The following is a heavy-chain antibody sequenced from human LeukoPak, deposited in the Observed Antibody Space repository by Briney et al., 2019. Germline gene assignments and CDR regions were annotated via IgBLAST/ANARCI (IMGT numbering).Heavy chain of an antibody. CDR1: GFTFSNAW. Sequence: GGSLRLSCAASGFTFSNAWMSWVRQSPGKGLEWVGRIKSKTDGGTTDYAAPVNGRITISRDDSKNTLYLQMNSLKTEDTAVYYCAREYDYGGNRPGCFQHWGQGTLVIVSS. D-gene: IGHD4-23*01. V-gene: IGHV3-15*01. CDR2: IKSKTDGGTT. CDR3: AREYDYGGNRPGCFQH. J-gene: IGHJ1*01.